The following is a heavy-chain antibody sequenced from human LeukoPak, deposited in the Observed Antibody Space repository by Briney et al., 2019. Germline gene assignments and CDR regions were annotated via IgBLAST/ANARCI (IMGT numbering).Heavy chain of an antibody. CDR1: GSSFTSYW. V-gene: IGHV5-51*01. Sequence: GASLKISCKGSGSSFTSYWIGWVRQMPGKGLEWMGIIYPGDSDTRYSPSFQGQVTISADKSISTAYLQWSSLKASDTAMYYCARSTDYYDSSGYDYYFDYWGQGTLVTVSS. CDR3: ARSTDYYDSSGYDYYFDY. J-gene: IGHJ4*02. D-gene: IGHD3-22*01. CDR2: IYPGDSDT.